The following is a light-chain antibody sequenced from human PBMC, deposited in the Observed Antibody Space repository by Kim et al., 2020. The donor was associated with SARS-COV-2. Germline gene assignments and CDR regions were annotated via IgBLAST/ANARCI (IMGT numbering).Light chain of an antibody. CDR1: SLRSYY. CDR2: GKN. J-gene: IGLJ2*01. V-gene: IGLV3-19*01. Sequence: SSELTQDPAVSVALGQTVRITCQGDSLRSYYASWYQQKPVQAPVLVIYGKNNRPSGIPDRFSGSSSGNTASLTITGAQAEDEADYYCNSRDSSGNHPVFG. CDR3: NSRDSSGNHPV.